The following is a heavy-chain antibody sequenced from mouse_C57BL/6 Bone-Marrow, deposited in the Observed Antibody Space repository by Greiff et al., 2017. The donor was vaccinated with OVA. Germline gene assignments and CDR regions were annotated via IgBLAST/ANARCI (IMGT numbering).Heavy chain of an antibody. V-gene: IGHV1-55*01. CDR2: IYPGSGST. CDR1: GYTFTSYW. CDR3: ARGGLRLPWFAY. Sequence: VQLQQPGAELVKPGASVKMSCKASGYTFTSYWITWVKQRPGQGLEWIGDIYPGSGSTKYNEKFKSKATLTVATSSSPAYMQLSSLTSEDSAVYYCARGGLRLPWFAYWGQGTLVTVSA. J-gene: IGHJ3*01. D-gene: IGHD3-2*02.